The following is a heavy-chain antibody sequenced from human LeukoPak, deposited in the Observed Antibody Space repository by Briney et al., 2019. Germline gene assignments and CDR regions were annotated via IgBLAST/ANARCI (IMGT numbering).Heavy chain of an antibody. J-gene: IGHJ4*02. CDR3: ARARWGMATIHDYYFDY. CDR2: MNPNSDNT. Sequence: ASVKVSXKASGYTFTSYDINWVRQATGQGLEWMGWMNPNSDNTGYAQKFQGRVTMTRNTSISTAYMELSSLRSEDTAVYYCARARWGMATIHDYYFDYWGQGTLVTVSS. D-gene: IGHD5-24*01. CDR1: GYTFTSYD. V-gene: IGHV1-8*01.